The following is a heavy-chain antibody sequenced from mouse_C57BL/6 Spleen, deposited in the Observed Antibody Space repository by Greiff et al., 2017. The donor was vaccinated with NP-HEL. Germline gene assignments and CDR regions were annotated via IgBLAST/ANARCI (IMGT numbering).Heavy chain of an antibody. Sequence: QVQLKESGAELVRPGTSVKMSCKASGYTFTNYWIGWAKQRPGHGLEWIGDIYPGGGYTNYNEKFKGKATLTADKSSSTAYMQFSSLTSEDSAIYYCARWGSYGSSYSYYFDYWGQGTTLTVSS. CDR2: IYPGGGYT. J-gene: IGHJ2*01. CDR3: ARWGSYGSSYSYYFDY. CDR1: GYTFTNYW. D-gene: IGHD1-1*01. V-gene: IGHV1-63*01.